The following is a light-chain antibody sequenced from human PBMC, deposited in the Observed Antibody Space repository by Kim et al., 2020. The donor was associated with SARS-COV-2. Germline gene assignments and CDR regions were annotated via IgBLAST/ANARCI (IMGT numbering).Light chain of an antibody. V-gene: IGLV4-69*01. CDR3: QTWGTGSVI. CDR2: VNSDGSH. Sequence: ASVKLTGTLTVGFGAFSIAWHQRQPEKGPRFMMNVNSDGSHNKGDGIPDRFSGSSSGPERYLTISSLQSEDEADYYCQTWGTGSVIFGGGTQLTVL. J-gene: IGLJ2*01. CDR1: VGFGAFS.